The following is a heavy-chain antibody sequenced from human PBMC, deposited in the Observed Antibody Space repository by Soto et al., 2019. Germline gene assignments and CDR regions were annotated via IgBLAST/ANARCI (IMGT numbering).Heavy chain of an antibody. V-gene: IGHV3-30*03. J-gene: IGHJ6*02. CDR2: MFFDGSRE. Sequence: QVQLVESGGGVVQPGGSLRLSCAASGFTFSGFGMHWVRQAPGKGLEWVAVMFFDGSREFYADSVKGRFSVSRDNSKNTMSLQTNSIRVEDAAVYYCVRDGYCSGMRCDRDYYYGLDFWARGTRVTASS. D-gene: IGHD2-15*01. CDR3: VRDGYCSGMRCDRDYYYGLDF. CDR1: GFTFSGFG.